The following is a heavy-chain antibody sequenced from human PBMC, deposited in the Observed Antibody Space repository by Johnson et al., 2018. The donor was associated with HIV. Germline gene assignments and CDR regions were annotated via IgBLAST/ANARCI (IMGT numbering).Heavy chain of an antibody. D-gene: IGHD4-17*01. Sequence: EVQLVESGGRLVQPGGSLRLSCAASGFTFSSYAMHWVRQAPGKGLEYVSAISSNGGSTSYANSVKGRFTISRDNSKNTLYLQMGSLRAEDMAVYYCARGETTVTLCAFDIWGQGTMVTVSS. CDR1: GFTFSSYA. CDR3: ARGETTVTLCAFDI. J-gene: IGHJ3*02. CDR2: ISSNGGST. V-gene: IGHV3-64*01.